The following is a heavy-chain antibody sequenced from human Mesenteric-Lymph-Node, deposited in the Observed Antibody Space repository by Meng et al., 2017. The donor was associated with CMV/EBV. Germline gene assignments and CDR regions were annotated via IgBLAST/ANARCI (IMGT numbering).Heavy chain of an antibody. J-gene: IGHJ6*02. V-gene: IGHV1-2*02. Sequence: ASVKVSCKASGYTFTSYAIRWVRQAPGQGLEWMGWINPNSGGTNYAQKFQGRVTMTRDTSSSTAYMELSRLRSDDTAVYYCARGAIVLAFGYYYSGMDVWGQGTTVTVSS. CDR2: INPNSGGT. CDR1: GYTFTSYA. CDR3: ARGAIVLAFGYYYSGMDV. D-gene: IGHD5/OR15-5a*01.